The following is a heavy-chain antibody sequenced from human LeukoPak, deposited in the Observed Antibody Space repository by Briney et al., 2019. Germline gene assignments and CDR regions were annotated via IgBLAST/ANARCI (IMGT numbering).Heavy chain of an antibody. CDR3: AKDRLGALYYYDSSGYYRFDY. CDR2: ISYGGSNQ. V-gene: IGHV3-30*18. Sequence: PGGSLRLSCAASEFTFSSYGMHWVRQAPGKGLEWVAVISYGGSNQYYADTVKGRFTISRDNSKNTLYLQMNGLRAEDTAVYYCAKDRLGALYYYDSSGYYRFDYWGQGTLVTVSS. J-gene: IGHJ4*01. D-gene: IGHD3-22*01. CDR1: EFTFSSYG.